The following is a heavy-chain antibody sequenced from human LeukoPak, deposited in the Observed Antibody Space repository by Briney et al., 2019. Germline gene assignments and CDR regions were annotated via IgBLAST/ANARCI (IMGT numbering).Heavy chain of an antibody. CDR2: ISSSSSYI. D-gene: IGHD3-10*01. CDR3: ARDPEGVQADY. CDR1: GFTFSSYS. Sequence: GRSLRLSCAASGFTFSSYSMNWVRQAPGKGLEWVSSISSSSSYIYYADSVKGRFTISRDNAKNSLYLQMNSLRAEDTAVYYCARDPEGVQADYWGQGTLVTVSS. J-gene: IGHJ4*02. V-gene: IGHV3-21*01.